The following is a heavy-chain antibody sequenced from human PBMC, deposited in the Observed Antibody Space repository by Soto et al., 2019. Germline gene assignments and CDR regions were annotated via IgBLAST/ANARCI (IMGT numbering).Heavy chain of an antibody. J-gene: IGHJ4*02. D-gene: IGHD5-18*01. CDR1: GFTFSSYS. CDR2: ISSSSSTI. Sequence: GGSLRLSCAASGFTFSSYSMNWVRQAPGKGLEWVSYISSSSSTIYYADSVRGRFTISRDNAKNSLYLQMNSLRAEDTAVYYCARDSGYSYGPLDYWGQGTLVTVSS. CDR3: ARDSGYSYGPLDY. V-gene: IGHV3-48*01.